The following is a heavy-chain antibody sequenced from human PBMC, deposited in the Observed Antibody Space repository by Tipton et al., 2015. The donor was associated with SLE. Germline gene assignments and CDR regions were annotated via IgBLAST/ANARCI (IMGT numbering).Heavy chain of an antibody. CDR2: INHRGST. Sequence: TLSLTCAVYGGSFSGYYWSWIRQPPGKGLEWIGEINHRGSTNYNPSLKSRVTISVDTSKNQFSLKLSSVTAADTAVYYCARGRGVAADDAFDIWGQGTMVTVSS. V-gene: IGHV4-34*01. CDR1: GGSFSGYY. CDR3: ARGRGVAADDAFDI. D-gene: IGHD6-19*01. J-gene: IGHJ3*02.